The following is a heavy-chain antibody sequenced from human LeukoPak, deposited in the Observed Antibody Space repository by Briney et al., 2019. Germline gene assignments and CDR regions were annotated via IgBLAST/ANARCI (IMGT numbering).Heavy chain of an antibody. CDR1: GLTFSTYS. J-gene: IGHJ3*01. Sequence: GGSLRLSCAASGLTFSTYSFTWVRQAPGKGLEWVSYITPSTSTIYYADSVKGRFTLSGDNAKKSVYLQMNSLRDDDTAMYYCARERDGYNSVFAFDVWGQGTMVTVSS. V-gene: IGHV3-48*02. CDR2: ITPSTSTI. CDR3: ARERDGYNSVFAFDV. D-gene: IGHD5-24*01.